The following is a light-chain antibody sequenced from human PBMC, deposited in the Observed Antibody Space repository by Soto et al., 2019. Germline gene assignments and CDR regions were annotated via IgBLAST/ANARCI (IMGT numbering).Light chain of an antibody. CDR2: DAS. Sequence: DIQMTQSPSTLSASVGDRVTITCRASQSISNRLAWYQQKPGKAPKVLIYDASSLESGVPSRFSGSGSGTEFILTISSLQPDDCASYCCQHYGGMWTFGQWTKVEMK. V-gene: IGKV1-5*01. J-gene: IGKJ1*01. CDR3: QHYGGMWT. CDR1: QSISNR.